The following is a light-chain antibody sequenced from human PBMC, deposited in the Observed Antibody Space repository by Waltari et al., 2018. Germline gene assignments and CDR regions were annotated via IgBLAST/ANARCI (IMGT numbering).Light chain of an antibody. CDR2: DVS. J-gene: IGLJ1*01. CDR1: SSDVGAYNY. Sequence: QSALTQPASVSGSPGQSITISCTGTSSDVGAYNYVSWYQQHPGKAPKLMINDVSNRPSGVSNRFSGSKSGNTASLTISGLQAEDEADYYCSSYTSSITYVFGTGTEVTVL. V-gene: IGLV2-14*03. CDR3: SSYTSSITYV.